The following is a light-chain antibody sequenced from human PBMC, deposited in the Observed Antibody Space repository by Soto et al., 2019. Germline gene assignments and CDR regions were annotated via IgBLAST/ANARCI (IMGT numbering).Light chain of an antibody. J-gene: IGKJ1*01. V-gene: IGKV1-39*01. CDR1: QIITTY. CDR2: AAS. Sequence: DIQMTQSPSSLSASVGDRVTITCRASQIITTYLNWYQQKAGFAPKLLIYAASSLQSGVPSRFSGSGSGTDFTLTISSLQPEDFATYFCQQTYSSPTTFGQGTKVDIK. CDR3: QQTYSSPTT.